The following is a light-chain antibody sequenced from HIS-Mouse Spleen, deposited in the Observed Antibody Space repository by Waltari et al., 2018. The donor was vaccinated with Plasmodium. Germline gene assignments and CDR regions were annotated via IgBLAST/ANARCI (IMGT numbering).Light chain of an antibody. V-gene: IGKV1-39*01. Sequence: DLQMTQSPSSLPASVVDRVTITCRASQSISSYLNWYQQNPEKAPKLLIYAASSLQSWVPSRFSGSGSGTDFTLSISSLQPEDFATYYWQQSYSTWTFGQGTKVEIK. CDR1: QSISSY. J-gene: IGKJ1*01. CDR3: QQSYSTWT. CDR2: AAS.